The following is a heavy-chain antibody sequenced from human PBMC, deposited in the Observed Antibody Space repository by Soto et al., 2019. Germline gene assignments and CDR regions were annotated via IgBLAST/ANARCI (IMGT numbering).Heavy chain of an antibody. CDR1: GGSISSGDYY. Sequence: PSETLSLTCTVSGGSISSGDYYWSWIRQPPGKGLEWIGYIYYSGSTYYNPSLKSRVTISVDTSKNQFSLKLSSVTAADTAVYYCAGSLVVTNWFDPWGQGTLVTVSS. CDR2: IYYSGST. CDR3: AGSLVVTNWFDP. J-gene: IGHJ5*02. D-gene: IGHD3-22*01. V-gene: IGHV4-30-4*01.